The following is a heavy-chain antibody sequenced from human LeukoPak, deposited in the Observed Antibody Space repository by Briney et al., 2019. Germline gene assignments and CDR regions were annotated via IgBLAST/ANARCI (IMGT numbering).Heavy chain of an antibody. V-gene: IGHV4-34*09. CDR2: INHSGST. Sequence: SETLSLTCAVYGGSFSGYYWSWIRQPPGKGLEWIGEINHSGSTNYNPSLKSRVTISVDTSKNQFSLKLSSVTAADTAVYYCARESDYYDSSGTRFDIWGQGTMVTVSS. D-gene: IGHD3-22*01. CDR3: ARESDYYDSSGTRFDI. CDR1: GGSFSGYY. J-gene: IGHJ3*02.